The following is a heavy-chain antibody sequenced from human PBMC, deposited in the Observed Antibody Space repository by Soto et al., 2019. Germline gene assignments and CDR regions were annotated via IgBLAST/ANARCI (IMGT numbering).Heavy chain of an antibody. CDR3: ARDTHSAVRSDW. D-gene: IGHD3-9*01. J-gene: IGHJ4*02. CDR2: YSDGTT. CDR1: GLSVS. V-gene: IGHV3-66*01. Sequence: LVESGGGLVQAGESLRLSCAVSGLSVSIYSDGTTYHADSVKGRFIASRDNSQNTLYLQMNNLRVEDSAVYFCARDTHSAVRSDWWGQGTLVTVAS.